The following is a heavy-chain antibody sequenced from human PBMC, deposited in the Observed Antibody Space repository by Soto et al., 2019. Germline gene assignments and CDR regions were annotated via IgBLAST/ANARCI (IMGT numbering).Heavy chain of an antibody. CDR2: ISPRSGGT. D-gene: IGHD3-9*01. CDR3: ARPPGYISDWYYFDL. CDR1: GYTFIDYY. J-gene: IGHJ4*02. Sequence: ASVKVSCKPSGYTFIDYYMHWVRQAPGQGCEWMGRISPRSGGTNYAQKFQGRVTMTWDTSLNTAYMELSSLISEDTAVYYCARPPGYISDWYYFDLWGQGTLVTVSS. V-gene: IGHV1-2*02.